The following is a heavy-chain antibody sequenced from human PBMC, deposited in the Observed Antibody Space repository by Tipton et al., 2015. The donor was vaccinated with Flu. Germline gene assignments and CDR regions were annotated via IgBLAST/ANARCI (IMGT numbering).Heavy chain of an antibody. D-gene: IGHD3-3*01. CDR1: GFTFKTYE. Sequence: SLRLSCIASGFTFKTYEMTWVRQAPGKGLQWISYIGGSISRPPYADFYADSVRGRFTISRDNAKKSLYLQMNSLRAEDTAVYYCARVGALRFYSTGYYVDSWGQGTLVSVSS. CDR3: ARVGALRFYSTGYYVDS. V-gene: IGHV3-48*03. CDR2: IGGSISRPP. J-gene: IGHJ4*02.